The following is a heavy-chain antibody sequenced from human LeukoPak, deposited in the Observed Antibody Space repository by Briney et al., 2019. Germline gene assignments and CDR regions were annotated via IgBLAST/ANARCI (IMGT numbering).Heavy chain of an antibody. CDR1: GSIFTGYF. V-gene: IGHV3-7*01. Sequence: GGSLRLSCAASGSIFTGYFMSWVRQAPGKGLEWVASIKHDGSEKYYVDSVRGRFTISRDNTKNLLYLQMSSLRAEDTVVYYCATDRGWRTSGYYLYYFEYWGQGTLVTFSS. CDR2: IKHDGSEK. J-gene: IGHJ4*02. CDR3: ATDRGWRTSGYYLYYFEY. D-gene: IGHD3-3*01.